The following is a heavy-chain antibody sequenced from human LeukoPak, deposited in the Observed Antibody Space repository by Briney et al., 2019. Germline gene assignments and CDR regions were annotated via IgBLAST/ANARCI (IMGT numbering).Heavy chain of an antibody. D-gene: IGHD4-23*01. CDR2: IYYSGST. CDR1: GGSISSYY. J-gene: IGHJ4*02. V-gene: IGHV4-59*01. Sequence: SETLSLTCTVSGGSISSYYWSWIRQPPGKGLEWIGYIYYSGSTNYNPSLKSRVTISVDTSKNQFSLKLSSVTAADTAVYYCARGYGGAIDYWGQGTLVTVSS. CDR3: ARGYGGAIDY.